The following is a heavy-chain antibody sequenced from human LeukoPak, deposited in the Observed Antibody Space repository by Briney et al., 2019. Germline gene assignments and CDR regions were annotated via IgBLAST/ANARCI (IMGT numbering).Heavy chain of an antibody. CDR1: GFTFSNAW. CDR2: IKSKTDGGTT. CDR3: ARAGVTTTPTDY. Sequence: GGSLRLSCAASGFTFSNAWMSWVRQAPGKGLEWVGRIKSKTDGGTTDYAAPVKGRFTISRDDSKNTLYLQMNSLRAEDTAVYYCARAGVTTTPTDYWGQGTLVTVSS. D-gene: IGHD3-10*01. J-gene: IGHJ4*02. V-gene: IGHV3-15*01.